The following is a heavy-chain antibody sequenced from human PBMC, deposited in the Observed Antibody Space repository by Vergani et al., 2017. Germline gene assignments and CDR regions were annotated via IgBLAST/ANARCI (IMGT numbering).Heavy chain of an antibody. CDR1: GFTFSSYW. J-gene: IGHJ4*02. CDR2: INSDGSST. V-gene: IGHV3-74*01. Sequence: EVQLVESGGGLVQPGGSLRLSCAASGFTFSSYWMHWVRQAPGKGLVWVSRINSDGSSTSYADSVKGRFTISRDNAKNTLYLQMNSLRAEDTAVYSCARGGGYCSSTSCYAGYYFDYWGQGTLVTVSS. CDR3: ARGGGYCSSTSCYAGYYFDY. D-gene: IGHD2-2*01.